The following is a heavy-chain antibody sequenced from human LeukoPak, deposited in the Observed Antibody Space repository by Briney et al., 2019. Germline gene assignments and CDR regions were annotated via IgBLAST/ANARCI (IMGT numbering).Heavy chain of an antibody. CDR1: GYTFTNYY. V-gene: IGHV1-46*01. CDR2: INPSGGST. CDR3: SRDSIVGAPTWIDY. Sequence: ASVKVSCKASGYTFTNYYMHWVRQAPGQGLEWMGIINPSGGSTSYAQKFQGRVTMTRDTSTSPVYMELSSLRSEDRAHYYCSRDSIVGAPTWIDYWGQGTLVTVSS. D-gene: IGHD1-26*01. J-gene: IGHJ4*02.